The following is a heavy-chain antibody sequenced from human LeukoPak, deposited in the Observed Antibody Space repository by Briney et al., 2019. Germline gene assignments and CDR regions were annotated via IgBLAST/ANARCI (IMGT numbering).Heavy chain of an antibody. CDR1: GLTFSNYW. J-gene: IGHJ4*02. CDR2: IKEDGGKK. V-gene: IGHV3-7*01. D-gene: IGHD2-15*01. Sequence: PGGSLRLSCAASGLTFSNYWMSWVRQAPGKGLEWVAHIKEDGGKKYYVDSVKGRFTISRDNAKSSLYLQMNSLRAEDTAVYYCARDILRGVVVVAATSGFWGQGTLVTVSS. CDR3: ARDILRGVVVVAATSGF.